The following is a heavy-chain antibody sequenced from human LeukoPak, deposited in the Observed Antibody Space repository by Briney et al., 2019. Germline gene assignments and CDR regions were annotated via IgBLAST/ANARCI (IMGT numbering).Heavy chain of an antibody. CDR2: INHSGST. J-gene: IGHJ4*02. CDR3: ARGHSALRITMVRGVWYNY. CDR1: XGXXSXYY. Sequence: SETLSLTCAVYXGXXSXYYWSWIRQPPGKGQEWIGEINHSGSTNYNPSLKSRVTISVDTSKNQFSLKLSSVTAADTAVYYCARGHSALRITMVRGVWYNYWGQGTLVTVSS. D-gene: IGHD3-10*01. V-gene: IGHV4-34*01.